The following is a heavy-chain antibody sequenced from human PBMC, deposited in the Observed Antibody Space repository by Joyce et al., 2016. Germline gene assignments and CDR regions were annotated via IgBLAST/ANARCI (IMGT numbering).Heavy chain of an antibody. CDR1: GFTCSGYA. V-gene: IGHV3-23*01. CDR3: AKSLTVFGILNYMDV. D-gene: IGHD1-14*01. Sequence: EVQLLESGGGLVQPGGALGLSCAASGFTCSGYAMTWVRQGQGKGREWVSSINGRGGSTYYVDSVKGRFTSSRDNSKNTLFLQMNSLRAEDTAIYYCAKSLTVFGILNYMDVWGKGTTVTVSS. CDR2: INGRGGST. J-gene: IGHJ6*03.